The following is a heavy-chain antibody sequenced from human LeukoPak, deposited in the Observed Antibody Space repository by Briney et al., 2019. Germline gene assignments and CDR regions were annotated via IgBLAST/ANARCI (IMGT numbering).Heavy chain of an antibody. D-gene: IGHD3-22*01. CDR2: IYYSGSS. CDR3: AREDYDSSGFPERTAFDI. V-gene: IGHV4-59*01. J-gene: IGHJ3*02. CDR1: GGSISSYY. Sequence: SETLSLTCTVSGGSISSYYWSWIRQPPGKGLEWIGYIYYSGSSNYNPSLKSRVTISVDTSKNQFSLKLSSVTAADTAVYYCAREDYDSSGFPERTAFDIWGQGTMVTVSS.